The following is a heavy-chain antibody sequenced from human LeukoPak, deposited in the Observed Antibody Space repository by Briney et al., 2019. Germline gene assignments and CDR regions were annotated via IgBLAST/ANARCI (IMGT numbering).Heavy chain of an antibody. CDR2: ISSSGSTI. CDR3: ARKDDISIYYYYYGMDV. Sequence: GSLRLSCAASGFTFSSYEMNWVRQAPGKGLEWVSYISSSGSTIYYADSVKGRFTISRDNAKNSLYLQMNSLRAEDTAVYYCARKDDISIYYYYYGMDVWGQGTTVTVSS. CDR1: GFTFSSYE. J-gene: IGHJ6*02. D-gene: IGHD3-9*01. V-gene: IGHV3-48*03.